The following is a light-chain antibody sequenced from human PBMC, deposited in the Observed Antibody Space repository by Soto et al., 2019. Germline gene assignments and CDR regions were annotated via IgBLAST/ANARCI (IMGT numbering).Light chain of an antibody. V-gene: IGKV3-20*01. Sequence: EVVLTQSPGTRSLSPGERATLSCGASQSVTGNYLAWYQQKPGQAPRLLIFGASTRATGIPDRFSGSGSGTDFTLTISRLEPEDFAVYYCQHYYTSYTTFGQGTKVEIK. CDR3: QHYYTSYTT. J-gene: IGKJ1*01. CDR2: GAS. CDR1: QSVTGNY.